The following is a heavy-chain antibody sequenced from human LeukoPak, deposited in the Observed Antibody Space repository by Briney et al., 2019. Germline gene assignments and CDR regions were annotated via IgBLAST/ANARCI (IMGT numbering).Heavy chain of an antibody. D-gene: IGHD5-18*01. J-gene: IGHJ4*02. CDR1: GGSISSSSYY. CDR2: IYYIGST. CDR3: AKSSYSIFDY. Sequence: SETLSLTCTVSGGSISSSSYYWGWIRQPPGKGLEWIGNIYYIGSTYYNPSLKSRVTISVDTAKNQFSLKLSSVTAADTAVYYCAKSSYSIFDYWGQGTLVTVSS. V-gene: IGHV4-39*01.